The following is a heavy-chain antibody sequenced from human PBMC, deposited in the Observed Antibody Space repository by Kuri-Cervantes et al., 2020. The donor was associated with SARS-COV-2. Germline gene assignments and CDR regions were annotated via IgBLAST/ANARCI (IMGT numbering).Heavy chain of an antibody. J-gene: IGHJ4*02. CDR3: ASTSGSHPVFDY. CDR2: MNPNSGNT. Sequence: ASVKVSCKASGYTFTSYDINWVRQATGQGLEWMGWMNPNSGNTGYAQKFQGRVTMTRDTSTSTAYMELSSLRSEDTAVYYCASTSGSHPVFDYWGQGTLVTVSS. CDR1: GYTFTSYD. D-gene: IGHD3-10*01. V-gene: IGHV1-8*02.